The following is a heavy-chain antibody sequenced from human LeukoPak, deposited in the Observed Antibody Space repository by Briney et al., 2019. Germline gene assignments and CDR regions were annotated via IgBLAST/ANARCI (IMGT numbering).Heavy chain of an antibody. V-gene: IGHV3-30*02. J-gene: IGHJ5*01. Sequence: GGSLRLSCAASGFTFNNYAMTWVRRAPGKGLEWVAFIRFDGSDKYYAESVKGRFTISRDNSKNTLYLQMNSLGVEDTAVYYCAINPGYDSSWFGYWGQGTLVTVSS. CDR1: GFTFNNYA. CDR3: AINPGYDSSWFGY. CDR2: IRFDGSDK. D-gene: IGHD6-13*01.